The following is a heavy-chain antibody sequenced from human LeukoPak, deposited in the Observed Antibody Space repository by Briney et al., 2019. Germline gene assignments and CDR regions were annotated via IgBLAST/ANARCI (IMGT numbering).Heavy chain of an antibody. CDR3: ANWAGTPAGYFSGPLDY. CDR1: GYTFTNYA. J-gene: IGHJ4*02. D-gene: IGHD6-19*01. Sequence: ASVKVSCKASGYTFTNYAIHWVRQAPGQRLEWMGWINPGNGNTKYSQKFQGRVTITRDTSASTAYMELSSLTSEDTAVYYCANWAGTPAGYFSGPLDYWGQGTLVTVSS. CDR2: INPGNGNT. V-gene: IGHV1-3*01.